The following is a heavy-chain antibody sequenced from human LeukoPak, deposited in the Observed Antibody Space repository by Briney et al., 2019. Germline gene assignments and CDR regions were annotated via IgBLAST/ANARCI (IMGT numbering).Heavy chain of an antibody. Sequence: GRSLRLSCTGSGFTFGDYAMSWVRQAPGKGLEWVGFIRSKDYGGTTEYAASVNGRFTISRDDSKSIAYLQMNSLKIEDRAMYYCTRGYGSGFHYEHWGQGTLVTVSS. D-gene: IGHD3-10*01. CDR3: TRGYGSGFHYEH. CDR1: GFTFGDYA. V-gene: IGHV3-49*04. CDR2: IRSKDYGGTT. J-gene: IGHJ1*01.